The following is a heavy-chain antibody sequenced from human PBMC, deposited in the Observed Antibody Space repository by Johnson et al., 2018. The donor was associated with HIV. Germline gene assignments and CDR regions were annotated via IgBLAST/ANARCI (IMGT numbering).Heavy chain of an antibody. CDR2: IYSGGNT. V-gene: IGHV3-66*01. CDR3: ARGRPSGSHDAFDI. D-gene: IGHD3-22*01. Sequence: VHLVESGGGLVQPVGSLRLSCAASGFTVSSNYMSWVRQAPGKGLEWVSVIYSGGNTYYADSVKGRFTISRDNSKNSLYLQMDSLRGEDTAVYYCARGRPSGSHDAFDIWGQGTMVTVSS. CDR1: GFTVSSNY. J-gene: IGHJ3*02.